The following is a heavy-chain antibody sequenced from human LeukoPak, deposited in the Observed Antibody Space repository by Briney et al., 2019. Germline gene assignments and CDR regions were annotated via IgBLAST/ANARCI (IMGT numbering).Heavy chain of an antibody. Sequence: GGSLSLSCAASGFTFSNYWMSWVRQAPGEGLEWVANIKEDGSEKYYVDSVKGRFTISRDNARNSLYLQMNSLRAEDTAVYYCASGRQLGYWGQGTLVTVSS. D-gene: IGHD6-13*01. CDR3: ASGRQLGY. CDR1: GFTFSNYW. V-gene: IGHV3-7*01. J-gene: IGHJ4*02. CDR2: IKEDGSEK.